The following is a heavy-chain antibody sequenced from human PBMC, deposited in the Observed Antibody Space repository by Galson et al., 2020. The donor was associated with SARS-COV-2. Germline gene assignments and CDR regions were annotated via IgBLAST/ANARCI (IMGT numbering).Heavy chain of an antibody. CDR3: TRSGGGWYGVTYHYYAMDV. Sequence: GGSLRLSCTESGITFGDYAMSWFRQAPGKGLEWVAFIRNKAFGRTTQYAASVKDRFTISRDDSKGITYLQMNSLKIEDTAVYYCTRSGGGWYGVTYHYYAMDVWGQGTTVTVSS. D-gene: IGHD6-19*01. CDR1: GITFGDYA. CDR2: IRNKAFGRTT. J-gene: IGHJ6*02. V-gene: IGHV3-49*03.